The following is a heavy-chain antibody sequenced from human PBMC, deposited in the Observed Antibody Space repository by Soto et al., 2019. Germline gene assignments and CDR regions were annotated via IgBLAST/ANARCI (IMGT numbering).Heavy chain of an antibody. Sequence: QEQLVESGGGLVRPGGSLRLSCAACGFTFSACYTTWMRQAPGKGLEWVSYITSSSDYTNYAGSVKGRFTISRDNAKNSLYLQMNSLRVEDTAVYYCVREYYYGMDVWGQGTTVTVSS. CDR1: GFTFSACY. CDR3: VREYYYGMDV. J-gene: IGHJ6*02. V-gene: IGHV3-11*05. CDR2: ITSSSDYT.